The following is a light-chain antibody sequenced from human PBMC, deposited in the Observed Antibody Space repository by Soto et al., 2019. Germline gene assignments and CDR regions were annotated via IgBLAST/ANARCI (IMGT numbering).Light chain of an antibody. CDR3: SSYTSSSTSWV. CDR2: DVS. CDR1: SSDVGGYNY. Sequence: QSVMTQPASVSGSTGQSITISCTGTSSDVGGYNYVSWYQQHPGKAPKIMIYDVSNRPSGVSNRFSGSKSGNTASLTISGLQAEDEADYYCSSYTSSSTSWVFGGGTKLTVL. V-gene: IGLV2-14*01. J-gene: IGLJ3*02.